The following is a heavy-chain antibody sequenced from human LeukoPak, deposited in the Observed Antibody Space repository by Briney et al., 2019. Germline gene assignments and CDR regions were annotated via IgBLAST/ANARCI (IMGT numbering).Heavy chain of an antibody. V-gene: IGHV1-3*01. D-gene: IGHD3-10*01. CDR1: GYTFTSYA. CDR2: INAGNGNT. CDR3: ARTEKLLWFGELLLSAFDI. J-gene: IGHJ3*02. Sequence: ASVNVSCKASGYTFTSYAMHWVRQAPGQRLEWMGWINAGNGNTKYSQKFQGRVTITRDTSASTAYMELSRLRSDDTAVYYCARTEKLLWFGELLLSAFDIWGQGTMVTVSS.